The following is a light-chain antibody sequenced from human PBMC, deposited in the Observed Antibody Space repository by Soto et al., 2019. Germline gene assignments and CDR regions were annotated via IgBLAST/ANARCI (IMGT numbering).Light chain of an antibody. CDR1: QSISSY. V-gene: IGKV1-39*01. CDR3: QQSYSTPWT. CDR2: AAS. Sequence: DIQMTQPPSSLSASVGDRVTITCRASQSISSYLNWYQQKPGKAPKLLIYAASSLQSGVPSRFSGSGSGTYFTLTISSLQPEDFATYYCQQSYSTPWTFGQGTKVEIK. J-gene: IGKJ1*01.